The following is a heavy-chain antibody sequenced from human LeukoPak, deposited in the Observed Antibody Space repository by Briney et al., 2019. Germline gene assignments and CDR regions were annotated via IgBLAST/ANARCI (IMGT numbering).Heavy chain of an antibody. V-gene: IGHV1-2*06. Sequence: ASVKVSCKASGYTFTGYYMHWVRQAPGQGLEWMGRINPNSGGTNYAQKFQGRVTMTRDTSISTAYMELSRLRSDDTAVYYCAREIRSGYYYYMDVWGKGTTVTASS. CDR3: AREIRSGYYYYMDV. CDR1: GYTFTGYY. J-gene: IGHJ6*03. CDR2: INPNSGGT.